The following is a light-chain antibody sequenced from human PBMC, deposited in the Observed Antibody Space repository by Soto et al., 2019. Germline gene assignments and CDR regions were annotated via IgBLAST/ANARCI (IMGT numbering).Light chain of an antibody. CDR3: QQYSSLWT. J-gene: IGKJ1*01. V-gene: IGKV3-20*01. CDR2: GAS. Sequence: EIVLTQSPGTLSLSPWERATFSCRTSQSVSNNYLAWYQEKPGQAPRLLISGASSRATGIPDWFSGSGSGTDFTLSISRLEPEDFAVYYCQQYSSLWTFGQGTKVEIK. CDR1: QSVSNNY.